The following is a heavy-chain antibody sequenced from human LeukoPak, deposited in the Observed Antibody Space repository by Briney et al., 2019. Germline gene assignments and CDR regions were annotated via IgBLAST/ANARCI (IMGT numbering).Heavy chain of an antibody. CDR1: GLTFSSNA. CDR3: VGGFDY. V-gene: IGHV3-64D*06. J-gene: IGHJ4*02. Sequence: QPGGSLRLSCSASGLTFSSNAMFWVRQAPGKGLEYVSAISSNGGSTYYADSVKGRFTISRDNSKNTLYLQMSSLRVEDTAVYYCVGGFDYWGQGTLVTVSS. CDR2: ISSNGGST.